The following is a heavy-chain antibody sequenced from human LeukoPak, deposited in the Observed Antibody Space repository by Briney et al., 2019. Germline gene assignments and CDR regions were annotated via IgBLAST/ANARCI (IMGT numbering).Heavy chain of an antibody. Sequence: GEPLRISCKGSGDSFTSYWISWVRQLPGKGLEWMGRIDPSDSYTNYSPSFQGHVTISADKSISTAYLQWISLKASDTAMYYCARWPYYYYGMDVWGQGTTVTVSS. J-gene: IGHJ6*02. CDR1: GDSFTSYW. CDR3: ARWPYYYYGMDV. V-gene: IGHV5-10-1*01. CDR2: IDPSDSYT.